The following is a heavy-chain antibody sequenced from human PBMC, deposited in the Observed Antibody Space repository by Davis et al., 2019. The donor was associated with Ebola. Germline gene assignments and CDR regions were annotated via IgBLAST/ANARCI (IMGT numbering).Heavy chain of an antibody. CDR1: GFTFSSYG. V-gene: IGHV3-30*18. Sequence: GESLKISCAASGFTFSSYGTHWVRQAPGKGLEWVAVISYDGSNKYYADSVKGRFTISRDNSKNTLYLQMNSLRAEDTAVYYCAKDAPGQNYYDSSFPDYWGQGTLVTVSS. CDR2: ISYDGSNK. CDR3: AKDAPGQNYYDSSFPDY. D-gene: IGHD3-22*01. J-gene: IGHJ4*02.